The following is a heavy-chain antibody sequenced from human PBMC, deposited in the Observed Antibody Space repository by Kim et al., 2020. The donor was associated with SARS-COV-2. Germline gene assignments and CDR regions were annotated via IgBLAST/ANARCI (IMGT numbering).Heavy chain of an antibody. D-gene: IGHD1-26*01. V-gene: IGHV3-48*03. CDR3: ARDVGSALRPNYFDS. CDR1: GFTFSSYE. J-gene: IGHJ4*01. CDR2: ISTSGYTI. Sequence: GGSLRLSCAASGFTFSSYEMNWVRQAPGKGLEWVSHISTSGYTIYYADSVKGRFTISRDNAKNSLHLQMNSLRAEDTAVYYCARDVGSALRPNYFDSWG.